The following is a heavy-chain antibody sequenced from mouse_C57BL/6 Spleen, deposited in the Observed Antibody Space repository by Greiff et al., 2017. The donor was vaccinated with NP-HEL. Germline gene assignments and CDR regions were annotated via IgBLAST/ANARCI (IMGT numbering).Heavy chain of an antibody. V-gene: IGHV1-59*01. D-gene: IGHD2-4*01. CDR3: ARSEGYDYDLAWFAY. J-gene: IGHJ3*01. CDR1: GYTFTSYW. CDR2: IDPSDSYT. Sequence: QVQLQQPGAELVRPGTSVKLSCKASGYTFTSYWMHWVKQRPGQGLEWIGVIDPSDSYTNYNQKFKGKATLTVDTSSSTAYMQLSSLTSEDSAVYYCARSEGYDYDLAWFAYWGQGTLVTVSA.